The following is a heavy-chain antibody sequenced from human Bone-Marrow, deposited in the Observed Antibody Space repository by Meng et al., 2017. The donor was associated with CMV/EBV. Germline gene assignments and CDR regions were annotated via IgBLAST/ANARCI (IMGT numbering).Heavy chain of an antibody. Sequence: SETLSLTCTVSGGSVSSGSYYWSWIRQPPGKGLEWIGYIYHSGSTYYNPSLKSRVSISVDTSENQFSLKLSSVTAADTAIYYCTRDLYYFDCWGQGTLVTVSS. CDR2: IYHSGST. CDR1: GGSVSSGSYY. J-gene: IGHJ4*02. CDR3: TRDLYYFDC. V-gene: IGHV4-31*03.